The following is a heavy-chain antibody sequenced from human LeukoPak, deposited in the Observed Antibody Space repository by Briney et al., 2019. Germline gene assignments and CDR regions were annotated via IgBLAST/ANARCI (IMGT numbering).Heavy chain of an antibody. Sequence: KAGGSLRLSCAASGFTFSSYGMSWVRQAPGKGLEWVSIISSGSSVIFSADALKGRFTISRDDAKNLLYLDMNSLRAEDTAVYYCARGHTAVTRHFDFWGQGTLVTVSS. J-gene: IGHJ4*02. CDR1: GFTFSSYG. V-gene: IGHV3-21*04. D-gene: IGHD4-17*01. CDR3: ARGHTAVTRHFDF. CDR2: ISSGSSVI.